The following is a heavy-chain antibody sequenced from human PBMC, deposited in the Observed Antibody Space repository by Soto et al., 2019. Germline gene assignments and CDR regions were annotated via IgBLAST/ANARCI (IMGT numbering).Heavy chain of an antibody. CDR3: ARESGRATATLDHYYFYLDV. Sequence: QVQLVQSGAEVKKPGASVTVSCRSSGDTFNDYYIHWVRQAPGQGLEWMGWINPNGGVTKYAQKFQGWVSMTRDTSIRTVYMQLSRLRSDDTAVYYCARESGRATATLDHYYFYLDVWGTGTTVTVSS. J-gene: IGHJ6*03. D-gene: IGHD5-12*01. V-gene: IGHV1-2*04. CDR2: INPNGGVT. CDR1: GDTFNDYY.